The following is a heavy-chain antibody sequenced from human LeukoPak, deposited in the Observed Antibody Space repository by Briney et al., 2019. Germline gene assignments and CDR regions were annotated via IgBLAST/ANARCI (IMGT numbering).Heavy chain of an antibody. J-gene: IGHJ3*02. D-gene: IGHD1-26*01. CDR2: INPNSGGT. V-gene: IGHV1-2*06. Sequence: ASVKVSCKASRHTFTGYYMHWVRQAPGQGLEWMGRINPNSGGTNYAQKFQGRVTMTRDTSISTAYMELSRLRSDDTAVYYCARGRRVGATGRGDFDIWGQGTMVTVSS. CDR1: RHTFTGYY. CDR3: ARGRRVGATGRGDFDI.